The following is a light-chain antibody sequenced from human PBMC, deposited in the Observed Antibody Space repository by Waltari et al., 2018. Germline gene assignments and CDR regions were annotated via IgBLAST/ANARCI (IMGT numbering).Light chain of an antibody. V-gene: IGKV3-20*01. Sequence: EIVLTQSPGTLSLSPGERATLSCRASQSVSRTLAWYQQKPGQAPRLLIYDASSRATGIPDRCRGSVSGTDFSLTITRLEPEDFAVYYCQHYVSLPVTFGQGTKVEIK. CDR2: DAS. J-gene: IGKJ1*01. CDR1: QSVSRT. CDR3: QHYVSLPVT.